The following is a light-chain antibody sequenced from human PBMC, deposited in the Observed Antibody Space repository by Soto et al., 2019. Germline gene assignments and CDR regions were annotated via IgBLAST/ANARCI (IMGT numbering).Light chain of an antibody. V-gene: IGKV1-6*01. CDR3: LQDYNYPYT. CDR1: QGIRDD. CDR2: AAS. Sequence: ATQMTQSPSSLSASVGDRVTITCRASQGIRDDLGWYQQKPGKAPKLLIYAASSLQSGVPSRFSGSGSGTDFTLTISSLQPEDFATYYCLQDYNYPYTFGQGTKLEIK. J-gene: IGKJ2*01.